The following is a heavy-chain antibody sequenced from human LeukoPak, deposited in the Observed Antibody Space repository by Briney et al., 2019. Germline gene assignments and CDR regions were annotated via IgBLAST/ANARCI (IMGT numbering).Heavy chain of an antibody. D-gene: IGHD3-22*01. CDR3: ARDPEGGSYYDSSGYFPAFDY. CDR2: INPSGGST. J-gene: IGHJ4*02. CDR1: GYTFTSYY. Sequence: ASVKVSCKASGYTFTSYYMHWVRQAPGQGLEWMGIINPSGGSTSYAQKFQGRVTMTRDTSTSTVYMELSSLRSGDTAVYYCARDPEGGSYYDSSGYFPAFDYWGQGTLVTVSS. V-gene: IGHV1-46*01.